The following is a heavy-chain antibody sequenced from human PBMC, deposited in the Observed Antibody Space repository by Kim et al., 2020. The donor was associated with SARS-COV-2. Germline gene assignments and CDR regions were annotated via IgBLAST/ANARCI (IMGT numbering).Heavy chain of an antibody. CDR1: GFTFSSYA. V-gene: IGHV3-23*01. D-gene: IGHD3-10*01. J-gene: IGHJ3*02. CDR3: AKDQIYRGSGRTHDAFDI. Sequence: GGSLRLSCAASGFTFSSYAMSWVRQAPGKGLEWVSAISGSGGSTYYADSVKGRFTISRDNSKNTLYLQMNSLRAEDTAVYYCAKDQIYRGSGRTHDAFDIWGQGTMVTVSS. CDR2: ISGSGGST.